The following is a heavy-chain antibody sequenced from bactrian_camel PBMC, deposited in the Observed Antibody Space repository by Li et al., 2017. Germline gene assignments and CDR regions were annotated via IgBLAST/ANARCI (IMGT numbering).Heavy chain of an antibody. J-gene: IGHJ4*01. CDR1: GFQFTAYD. CDR2: INGGGGDT. D-gene: IGHD1*01. V-gene: IGHV3S31*01. CDR3: VRDNEITATVISY. Sequence: VQLVESGAGLARPGGARRVTCIASGFQFTAYDMSWVRQVPEKGLEWVSGINGGGGDTYYADSVKGRFTISRDNAANTLYLQLNSLKTEDTAMYYCVRDNEITATVISYWGLGTQVTVS.